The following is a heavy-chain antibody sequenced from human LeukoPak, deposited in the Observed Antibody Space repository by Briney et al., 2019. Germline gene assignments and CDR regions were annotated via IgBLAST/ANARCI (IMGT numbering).Heavy chain of an antibody. CDR2: INWNSDSI. V-gene: IGHV3-9*01. CDR3: AINGGGDSGYGNFDY. CDR1: GFPFDDYA. J-gene: IGHJ4*02. D-gene: IGHD5-12*01. Sequence: SLRLSFAVSGFPFDDYAMHWVRPVPGKGLEWVSGINWNSDSIGYADSVKGRFTTSRDNAKNSLYLQMNSLRAEDTAFYYCAINGGGDSGYGNFDYWGQGTLVTVSS.